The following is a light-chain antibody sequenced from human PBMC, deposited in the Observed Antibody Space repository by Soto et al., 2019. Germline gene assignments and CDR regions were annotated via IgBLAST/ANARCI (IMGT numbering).Light chain of an antibody. Sequence: DIQMTQSPSTLSASAGDRVTITCRASQNISTWLAWYQQKPGKDPKLLIYGASSLASGVPSRFRGSGSGTDLTLTISSLQPEDFATYYCQQSFVTPRTVVQGTMVDIK. CDR3: QQSFVTPRT. CDR2: GAS. J-gene: IGKJ1*01. CDR1: QNISTW. V-gene: IGKV1-5*01.